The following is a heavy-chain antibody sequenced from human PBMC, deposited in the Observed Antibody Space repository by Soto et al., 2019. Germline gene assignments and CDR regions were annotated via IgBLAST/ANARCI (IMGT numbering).Heavy chain of an antibody. CDR1: GFTFSSYA. CDR3: VTHSSGWYFDY. J-gene: IGHJ4*02. D-gene: IGHD6-19*01. V-gene: IGHV3-64D*06. Sequence: GGSLRLSCSASGFTFSSYAMHWVRQAPGKGLEHVSTISSNGGSTYYADSVKGRFTISRDNSKNTLYLQMSSLRTEDTAVFYCVTHSSGWYFDYWGPGTLVTVSS. CDR2: ISSNGGST.